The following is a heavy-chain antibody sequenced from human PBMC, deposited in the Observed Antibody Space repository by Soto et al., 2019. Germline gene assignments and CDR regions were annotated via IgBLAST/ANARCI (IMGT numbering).Heavy chain of an antibody. CDR1: AFTFSSYS. CDR3: ARDHQWAFDI. J-gene: IGHJ3*02. D-gene: IGHD1-26*01. V-gene: IGHV3-48*01. CDR2: ITSSGEIT. Sequence: EEQLVESGGGLVQPGGSLRLSCAASAFTFSSYSMNWVRQAPGKGLEWISYITSSGEITDYADSVKGRFIISRDNAKNSLYLQLKSLRAEDTAVYYCARDHQWAFDIWGQGTTVTVSS.